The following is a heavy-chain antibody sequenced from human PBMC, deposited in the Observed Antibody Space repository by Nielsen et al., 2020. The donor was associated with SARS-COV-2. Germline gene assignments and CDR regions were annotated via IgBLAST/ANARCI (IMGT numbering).Heavy chain of an antibody. J-gene: IGHJ4*02. V-gene: IGHV3-21*04. D-gene: IGHD3-22*01. CDR2: ISSSSSYI. CDR3: ARDRRLYYYDSSGYQFDY. Sequence: GESLKISCAASGFTFSSYSMNWVRQAPGKGLEWVSSISSSSSYIYYADSVKGRFTIPRDNAKNSLYLQMNSLRAEDTAVYYCARDRRLYYYDSSGYQFDYWGQGTLVTVSS. CDR1: GFTFSSYS.